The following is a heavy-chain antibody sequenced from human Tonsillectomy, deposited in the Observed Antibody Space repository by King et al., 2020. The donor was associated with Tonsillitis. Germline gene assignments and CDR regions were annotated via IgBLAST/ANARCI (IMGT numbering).Heavy chain of an antibody. Sequence: DVQLVESGGGLVQPGGSLRLSCAASGFTFSNYWMSWVRQAPGKGLEWVANIREDGGEVQYVDSVKGRFTISRDNAQKSLFLQMRVLRAEDTAVYFCARGRVAATRVSLFDYWGQGTRLTVSS. J-gene: IGHJ4*02. CDR1: GFTFSNYW. CDR2: IREDGGEV. D-gene: IGHD3-10*01. V-gene: IGHV3-7*03. CDR3: ARGRVAATRVSLFDY.